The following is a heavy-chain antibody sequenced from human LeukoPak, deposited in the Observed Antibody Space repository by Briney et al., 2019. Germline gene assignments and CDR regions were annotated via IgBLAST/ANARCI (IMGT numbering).Heavy chain of an antibody. D-gene: IGHD3-22*01. CDR3: ARARGYYYSECFQH. CDR2: IYTSGST. J-gene: IGHJ1*01. CDR1: GGSISSGSYY. Sequence: PSXTLSLTCTVSGGSISSGSYYWSWIRQPAGKGLEWIGRIYTSGSTNYNPSLKSRVTISVDTSKNQFSLKLSSVTAADTAVYYCARARGYYYSECFQHWGQGTLVTVSS. V-gene: IGHV4-61*02.